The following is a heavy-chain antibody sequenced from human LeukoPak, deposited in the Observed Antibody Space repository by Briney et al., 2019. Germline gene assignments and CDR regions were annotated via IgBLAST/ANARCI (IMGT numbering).Heavy chain of an antibody. CDR3: AKDHPFDYYYATSGYFLY. D-gene: IGHD3-22*01. Sequence: GGSLRLSCAASGFTFSSHWMHWVRQAPGKGLEWVSSVSGSGSGTYYADSVKGRFTISRDNSKNTVYLQMNSLRADDTAVYYCAKDHPFDYYYATSGYFLYWGQGTLVTVSS. V-gene: IGHV3-23*01. J-gene: IGHJ4*02. CDR2: VSGSGSGT. CDR1: GFTFSSHW.